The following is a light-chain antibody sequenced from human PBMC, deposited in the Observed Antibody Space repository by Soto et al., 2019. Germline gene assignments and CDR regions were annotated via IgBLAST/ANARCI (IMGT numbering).Light chain of an antibody. CDR1: SGSIASNY. Sequence: FMLTQPHSVSESPGKTVTISCTRSSGSIASNYGHWYQQRPGSSPTTVIYEDNQRPSGVPDRVSGSIDSSSNSASLTISGLKTEDEADDYCQSYDSSSWVFGGGTKLTVL. J-gene: IGLJ3*02. CDR2: EDN. CDR3: QSYDSSSWV. V-gene: IGLV6-57*01.